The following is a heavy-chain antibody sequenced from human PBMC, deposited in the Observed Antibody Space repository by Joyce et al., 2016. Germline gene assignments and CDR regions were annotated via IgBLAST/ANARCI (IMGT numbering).Heavy chain of an antibody. Sequence: QLVESGGGVVKPGGSLRLSCEASGSTFSSSSMSWFRQAPGKGVGGVAAISGTSYYIFHAETVRGRFTVSRDNAKKTLYLQMNSLRAEDSAVFYCARGGISYYYAMDVWGQGTTVTVSS. V-gene: IGHV3-21*01. D-gene: IGHD3-16*01. CDR1: GSTFSSSS. CDR3: ARGGISYYYAMDV. CDR2: ISGTSYYI. J-gene: IGHJ6*02.